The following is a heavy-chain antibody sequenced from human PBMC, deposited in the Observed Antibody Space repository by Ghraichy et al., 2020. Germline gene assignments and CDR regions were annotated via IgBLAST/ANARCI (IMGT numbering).Heavy chain of an antibody. Sequence: ASVKVSCKVSGYTLTELSMHWVRQAPGKGLEWMGGFDPEDGETIYAQKFQGRVTMTEDTSTETAYMELSTLRSEDTAVYYCATTASGSGFNWGQGTLVTVSS. D-gene: IGHD6-19*01. CDR2: FDPEDGET. V-gene: IGHV1-24*01. J-gene: IGHJ4*02. CDR3: ATTASGSGFN. CDR1: GYTLTELS.